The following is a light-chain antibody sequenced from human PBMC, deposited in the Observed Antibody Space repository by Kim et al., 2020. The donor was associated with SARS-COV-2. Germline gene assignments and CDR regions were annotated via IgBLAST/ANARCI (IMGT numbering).Light chain of an antibody. CDR3: LQHNTYPRT. CDR1: QAIGNS. CDR2: AAS. V-gene: IGKV1-17*03. J-gene: IGKJ1*01. Sequence: ASVGDRVTRTCRAAQAIGNSLAWCQQKPGKVPKRLLYAASNLESGVPSRSSGSGSGTEFTLSISSLHPEDFATYYCLQHNTYPRTFGQGTKVDIK.